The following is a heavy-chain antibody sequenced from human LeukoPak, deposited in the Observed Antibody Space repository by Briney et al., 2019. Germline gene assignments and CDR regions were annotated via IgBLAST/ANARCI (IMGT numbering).Heavy chain of an antibody. CDR1: GFTFSSYS. V-gene: IGHV3-21*01. J-gene: IGHJ4*02. CDR3: ARGQQGSSWYYLDY. Sequence: GGSLRLSCAASGFTFSSYSMNWVRQAPGKGLEWVSSISSSSSYIYYADSVKGRFTISRDNAKNSLYLQMNSLRAEDTAVYYCARGQQGSSWYYLDYWGQGTLVTVSS. D-gene: IGHD6-13*01. CDR2: ISSSSSYI.